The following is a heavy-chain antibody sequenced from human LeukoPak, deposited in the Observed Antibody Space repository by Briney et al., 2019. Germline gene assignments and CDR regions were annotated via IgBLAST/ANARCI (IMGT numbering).Heavy chain of an antibody. CDR2: IYTTGST. J-gene: IGHJ6*03. D-gene: IGHD3-22*01. Sequence: ASETLSLTCTVSGDSISSGSFCWSWIRQPAGKGLDWIGHIYTTGSTNYNPSLKSRVTISVDTSKNQFSLKLSSVTAADTAVYYCTRGSIAYYYMDVWGKGTTVTISS. CDR1: GDSISSGSFC. V-gene: IGHV4-61*09. CDR3: TRGSIAYYYMDV.